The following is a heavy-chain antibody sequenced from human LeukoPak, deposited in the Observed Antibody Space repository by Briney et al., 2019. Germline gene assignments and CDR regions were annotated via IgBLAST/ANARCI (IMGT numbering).Heavy chain of an antibody. Sequence: ASVKVSCKASGYTFTGYYMHWVRQAPGQGLEWMGWINPNSGGTNYAQNFQGRVTMTRDTSISTASMELSRLRSDDTAVYYCARGPWITMILVASGGYMDVWAKGPRSPSP. CDR1: GYTFTGYY. CDR3: ARGPWITMILVASGGYMDV. J-gene: IGHJ6*03. V-gene: IGHV1-2*02. CDR2: INPNSGGT. D-gene: IGHD3-22*01.